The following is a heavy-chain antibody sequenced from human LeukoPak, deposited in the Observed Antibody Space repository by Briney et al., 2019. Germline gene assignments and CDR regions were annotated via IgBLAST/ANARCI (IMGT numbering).Heavy chain of an antibody. CDR1: GFTVSSNS. CDR2: IYSDNT. D-gene: IGHD4-17*01. J-gene: IGHJ3*02. Sequence: GESLRLSCTVSGFTVSSNSMSWVRQAPGKGLEWVSFIYSDNTHYSDSVRGRFTISRDNSKNTLFLQMNSLRAEDTAVYYCAKPSYGDPLDAFDIWGQGTMVTVSS. V-gene: IGHV3-53*01. CDR3: AKPSYGDPLDAFDI.